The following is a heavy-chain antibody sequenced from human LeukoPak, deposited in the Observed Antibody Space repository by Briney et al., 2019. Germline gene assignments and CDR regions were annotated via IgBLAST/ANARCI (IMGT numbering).Heavy chain of an antibody. V-gene: IGHV3-20*04. D-gene: IGHD3-10*02. CDR1: GFTFDDYG. CDR3: AKDHVLAPWTPFDY. CDR2: INWSGGST. J-gene: IGHJ4*02. Sequence: PGGSLRLSCAASGFTFDDYGMSWVRQAPGKGLEWVSGINWSGGSTGYADSVQGRFTISRDNAKNSLYLQMNSLRADDTALYYCAKDHVLAPWTPFDYWGQGTLVTVSS.